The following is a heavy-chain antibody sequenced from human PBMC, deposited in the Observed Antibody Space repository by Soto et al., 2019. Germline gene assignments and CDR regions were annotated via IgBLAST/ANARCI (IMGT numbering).Heavy chain of an antibody. Sequence: CLIPSCAVSGFTFSNYGMHCVRQAPGTGLEWVAFISDDGSNKYYADSMKGRFPMSRDNSKRTLYLQMSSLRVEDTAVYYCTKRRNVLRFLEWSSGMEVWGQGTTVTVSS. V-gene: IGHV3-30*18. CDR1: GFTFSNYG. CDR2: ISDDGSNK. D-gene: IGHD3-3*01. CDR3: TKRRNVLRFLEWSSGMEV. J-gene: IGHJ6*02.